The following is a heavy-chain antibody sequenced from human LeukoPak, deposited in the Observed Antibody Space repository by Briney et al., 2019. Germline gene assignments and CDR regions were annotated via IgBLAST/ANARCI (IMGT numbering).Heavy chain of an antibody. D-gene: IGHD2-21*02. CDR1: GGTFSSYA. V-gene: IGHV1-69*01. J-gene: IGHJ4*02. Sequence: SVKVSCKASGGTFSSYAISWVRQAPGQGREWMGGIIPIFSTANYAQKFQGRVTITADESTSTDYMELSSLRSEETAVYYCARRGWYGGDNGGIDYWGQGTLVTVSS. CDR3: ARRGWYGGDNGGIDY. CDR2: IIPIFSTA.